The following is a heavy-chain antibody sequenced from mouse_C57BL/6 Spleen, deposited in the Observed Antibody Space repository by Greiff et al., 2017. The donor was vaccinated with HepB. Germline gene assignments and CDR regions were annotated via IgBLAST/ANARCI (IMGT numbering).Heavy chain of an antibody. CDR2: ISDGGSYT. Sequence: EVQLQESGGGLVKPGGSLKLSCAASGFTFSSYAMSWVRQTPEKRLEWVATISDGGSYTYYPDNVKGRFTISRDNAKNNLYLLMSHLKSEDTAMYYCARETTVVATEYFDVWGTGTTVTVSS. V-gene: IGHV5-4*01. CDR3: ARETTVVATEYFDV. J-gene: IGHJ1*03. D-gene: IGHD1-1*01. CDR1: GFTFSSYA.